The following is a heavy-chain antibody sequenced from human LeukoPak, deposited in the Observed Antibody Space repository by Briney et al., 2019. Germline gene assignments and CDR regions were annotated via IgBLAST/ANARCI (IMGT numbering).Heavy chain of an antibody. D-gene: IGHD1-26*01. V-gene: IGHV3-21*01. CDR3: ARARGATRRYYFDY. CDR2: ISSSSSYI. CDR1: GFTFSSYS. Sequence: GGSLRLSCAASGFTFSSYSMNWVRQAPGKGLEWVSSISSSSSYIYYADSVKGRFTISRDNAKNSLYLQMNSLRAEATAVYYCARARGATRRYYFDYWGQGTLVTVSS. J-gene: IGHJ4*02.